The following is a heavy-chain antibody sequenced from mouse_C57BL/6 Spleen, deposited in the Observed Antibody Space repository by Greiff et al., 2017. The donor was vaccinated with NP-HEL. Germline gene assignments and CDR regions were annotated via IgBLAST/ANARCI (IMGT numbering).Heavy chain of an antibody. CDR3: ARSPKDSTMIRGDYFDY. J-gene: IGHJ2*01. D-gene: IGHD1-3*01. V-gene: IGHV1-69*01. CDR1: GYTFTSYW. Sequence: QVQLQQPGAELVMPGASVKLSCKASGYTFTSYWMHWVKQRPGQGLAWIGEIDPSDSYTNYNQKFKGKTTLTVDKSSSTAYMQLSSLTSEDSAVYYCARSPKDSTMIRGDYFDYWGQGTTLTVSS. CDR2: IDPSDSYT.